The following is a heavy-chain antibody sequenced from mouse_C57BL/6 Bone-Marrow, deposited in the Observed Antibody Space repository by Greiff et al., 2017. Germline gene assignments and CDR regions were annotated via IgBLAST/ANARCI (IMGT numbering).Heavy chain of an antibody. Sequence: VQLQQPGAELVKPGASVKLSCKASGYTFTSYWMHWVKQRPGQGLEWIGMIHPNSGSTNYNEKFKSKATLTVDKSSSTAYMQLSSLTSEDSAVYYCAPYYYGSSFAYWGQGTLVTVSA. CDR2: IHPNSGST. CDR3: APYYYGSSFAY. V-gene: IGHV1-64*01. D-gene: IGHD1-1*01. CDR1: GYTFTSYW. J-gene: IGHJ3*01.